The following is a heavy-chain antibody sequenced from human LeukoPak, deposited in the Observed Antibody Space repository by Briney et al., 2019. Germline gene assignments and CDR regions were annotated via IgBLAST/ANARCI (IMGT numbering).Heavy chain of an antibody. D-gene: IGHD6-13*01. J-gene: IGHJ4*02. CDR2: IYYSGST. V-gene: IGHV4-39*01. CDR3: ARHEVGLAAAGFDY. Sequence: SETLSLTCTVSGGSISSYYWGWIRQPPGKGLEWIGSIYYSGSTYYNPSLKSRVTISVDTSKNQFSLKLSSVTAADTAVYYCARHEVGLAAAGFDYWGQGTLVTVSS. CDR1: GGSISSYY.